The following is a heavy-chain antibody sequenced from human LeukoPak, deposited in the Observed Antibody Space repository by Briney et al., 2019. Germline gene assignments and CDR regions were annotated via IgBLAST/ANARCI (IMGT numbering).Heavy chain of an antibody. CDR3: ARRPGYDRRLSSLDL. V-gene: IGHV1-18*01. CDR2: ISGYNVDT. J-gene: IGHJ5*02. CDR1: VYPFTGYG. D-gene: IGHD5-12*01. Sequence: GASVKVSCKTFVYPFTGYGLSSVRQAPGQGLEWMAWISGYNVDTRNAQKFQGRVTLTIDTPTTTAYMELRSLTSDDTAIYYCARRPGYDRRLSSLDLWGRGTLVTVSS.